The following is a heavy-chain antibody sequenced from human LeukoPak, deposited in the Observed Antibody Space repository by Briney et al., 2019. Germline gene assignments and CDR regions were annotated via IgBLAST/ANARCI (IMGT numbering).Heavy chain of an antibody. V-gene: IGHV4-59*01. CDR3: ARDRSGSNGFDY. J-gene: IGHJ4*02. CDR2: IYDSGST. Sequence: SETLSLTCTVSGGSISSYYWSWIRQPPGKGLEWIGYIYDSGSTNYNPSLKSRVTISADTSKNQFSLKVSSVTAADTAVYYCARDRSGSNGFDYWGQGTLVTVSS. D-gene: IGHD1-26*01. CDR1: GGSISSYY.